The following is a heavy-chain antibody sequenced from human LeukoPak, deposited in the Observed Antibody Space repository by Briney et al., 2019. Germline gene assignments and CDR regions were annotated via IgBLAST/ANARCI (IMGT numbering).Heavy chain of an antibody. J-gene: IGHJ4*02. CDR3: AGGGARDIWYFAY. Sequence: PGGSLRLSCEVSGYTFSAYGIHRARHSPGKGLEWVAFVWYDGRDKFYADSVKGRFILSKDNSRTTLQLQMSSLRSEDTAVYFCAGGGARDIWYFAYWGQGIRVTVSS. CDR2: VWYDGRDK. V-gene: IGHV3-30*02. D-gene: IGHD2-21*01. CDR1: GYTFSAYG.